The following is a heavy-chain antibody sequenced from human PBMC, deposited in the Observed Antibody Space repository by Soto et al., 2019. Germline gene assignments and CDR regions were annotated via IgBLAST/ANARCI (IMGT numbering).Heavy chain of an antibody. CDR3: AKTWSNWFDP. CDR2: TYNSGST. CDR1: GGSISVYY. V-gene: IGHV4-59*01. Sequence: TSETLSLTCTVSGGSISVYYWSWIRQSPGRGLEWIGYTYNSGSTHYNPSLKSRVTISVDASKNQFSLKLTSVTAADTAVYFCAKTWSNWFDPWGQGTLVTVSS. D-gene: IGHD3-3*01. J-gene: IGHJ5*02.